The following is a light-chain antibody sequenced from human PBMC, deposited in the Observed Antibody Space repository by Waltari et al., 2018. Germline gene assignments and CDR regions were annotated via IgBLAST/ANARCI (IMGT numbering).Light chain of an antibody. CDR2: QDT. CDR3: QAWDSSTAV. Sequence: SYELTQPPSVSVSPGQTASITCSGDKLGDKYTSWYQPRPGQYPVLVLYQDTKRPSGIPGRFAGSNSGNTATLTISGTQTMDEADYYCQAWDSSTAVFGGGTKVTVL. J-gene: IGLJ2*01. V-gene: IGLV3-1*01. CDR1: KLGDKY.